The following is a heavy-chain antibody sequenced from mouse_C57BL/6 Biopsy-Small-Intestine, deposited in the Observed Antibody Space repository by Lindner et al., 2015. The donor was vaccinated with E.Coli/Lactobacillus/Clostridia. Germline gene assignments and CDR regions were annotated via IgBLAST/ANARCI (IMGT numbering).Heavy chain of an antibody. J-gene: IGHJ2*01. CDR1: GYTLTSYG. V-gene: IGHV1-81*01. CDR2: IYPGSGET. Sequence: VQLQESGAELARPGASVKLSCKASGYTLTSYGLSWVKQRTGQGLEWIGEIYPGSGETYYNEKFKDKATLTVDTSSSTAYMQLSSLTSEDSAVYFCAPFITTVDYNFDHWGQGTTLTVSS. D-gene: IGHD1-1*01. CDR3: APFITTVDYNFDH.